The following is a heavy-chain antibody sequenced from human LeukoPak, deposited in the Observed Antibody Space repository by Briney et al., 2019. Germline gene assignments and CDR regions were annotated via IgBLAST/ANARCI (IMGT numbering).Heavy chain of an antibody. J-gene: IGHJ4*02. CDR1: GGSFSGYY. CDR3: ARQNDFWSGYYPY. CDR2: INHSGST. D-gene: IGHD3-3*01. V-gene: IGHV4-34*01. Sequence: SETLSLTCAVYGGSFSGYYWSWIRQPPGKGLEWIGEINHSGSTNYNPSLKNRVTISVDTSKNQFSLKLSSVTAADTAVYYCARQNDFWSGYYPYWGQGTLVTVSS.